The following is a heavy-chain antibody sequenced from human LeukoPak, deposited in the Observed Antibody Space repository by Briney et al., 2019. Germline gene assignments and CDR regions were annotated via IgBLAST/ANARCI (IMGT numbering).Heavy chain of an antibody. CDR3: ASHYNPFGYFDY. J-gene: IGHJ4*02. CDR1: GFTFSDYY. Sequence: PGGSLRLSCAASGFTFSDYYMSWIRQAPGKGLEWVSYISSSGSTIYYADSVKGRFTISRDNAKNSLHLQMNSLRAEDTAVYYCASHYNPFGYFDYWGQGTLVTVSS. D-gene: IGHD1-1*01. CDR2: ISSSGSTI. V-gene: IGHV3-11*01.